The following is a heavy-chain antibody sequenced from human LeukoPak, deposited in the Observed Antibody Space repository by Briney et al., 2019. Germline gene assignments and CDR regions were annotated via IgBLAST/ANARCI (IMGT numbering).Heavy chain of an antibody. D-gene: IGHD6-13*01. Sequence: GGSLRLSCAASGFTFSSYAMHWVRQAPGKGLEWVAVISYDGSKKYYADSVKGRFTISRDNSKNTLYLQMNSLRAEDTAVYYCASADSSSWYLFDYWGQGTLVTVSS. CDR3: ASADSSSWYLFDY. CDR1: GFTFSSYA. V-gene: IGHV3-30-3*01. J-gene: IGHJ4*02. CDR2: ISYDGSKK.